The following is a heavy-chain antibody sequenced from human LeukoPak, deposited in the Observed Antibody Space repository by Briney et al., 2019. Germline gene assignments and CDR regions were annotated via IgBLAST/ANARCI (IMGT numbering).Heavy chain of an antibody. CDR1: GGSFSGYY. V-gene: IGHV4-34*01. D-gene: IGHD5-12*01. J-gene: IGHJ4*02. CDR3: ARGFTNSGLII. CDR2: INHSGST. Sequence: SETLSLTCAVYGGSFSGYYWSWIRQPPGKGLEWIGEINHSGSTNYNPSLKSRVTISLDKSKNQFSLKLSSVTAADTAVYYCARGFTNSGLIIWGQGTLVIVSS.